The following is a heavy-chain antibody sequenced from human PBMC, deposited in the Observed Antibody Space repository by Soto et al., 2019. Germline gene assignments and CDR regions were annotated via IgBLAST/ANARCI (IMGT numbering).Heavy chain of an antibody. J-gene: IGHJ4*02. CDR2: IYFIGHT. V-gene: IGHV4-31*03. Sequence: SETLSLTCTVSGASINSGGYYWSWIRQLPGRGLEWIGYIYFIGHTYYNQSLESRLTISLDTYQHGFSLYLRSMTPEDTAVYYCACGNAWGVLLAYWGQGILVAVSS. CDR3: ACGNAWGVLLAY. D-gene: IGHD3-16*01. CDR1: GASINSGGYY.